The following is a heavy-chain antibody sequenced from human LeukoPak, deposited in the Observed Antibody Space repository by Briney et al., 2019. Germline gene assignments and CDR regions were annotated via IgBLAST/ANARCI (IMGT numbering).Heavy chain of an antibody. CDR1: GRSISSYY. CDR2: IYYSGST. V-gene: IGHV4-59*01. CDR3: AREVSYGYGVDY. D-gene: IGHD5-18*01. J-gene: IGHJ4*02. Sequence: SETLSLTCTVSGRSISSYYWSCFRQPPGKGLEWIGYIYYSGSTNYNPSLKSRVTISVDTSKNQFSLKLSSVTAADTAVYYCAREVSYGYGVDYWGQGTLVTVSS.